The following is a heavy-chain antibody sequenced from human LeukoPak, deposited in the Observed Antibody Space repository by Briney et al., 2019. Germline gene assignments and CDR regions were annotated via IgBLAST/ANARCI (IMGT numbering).Heavy chain of an antibody. D-gene: IGHD2-8*01. V-gene: IGHV3-23*01. CDR3: AKDSHNGYFDY. Sequence: GGSLRLSCAASGFTFSNAWMSWVRQTPGKGLEWVSGIGGYDHSTYYAESLRGRFTISKDTSKNTLFLQMNSLRADDTAVYYCAKDSHNGYFDYWGQGTLVTVSS. J-gene: IGHJ4*02. CDR1: GFTFSNAW. CDR2: IGGYDHST.